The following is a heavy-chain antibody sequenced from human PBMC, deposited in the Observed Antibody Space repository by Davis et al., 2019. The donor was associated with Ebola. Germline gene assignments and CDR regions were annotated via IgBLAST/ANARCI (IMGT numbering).Heavy chain of an antibody. CDR1: AFTFDSYA. CDR3: AKVYNNYVFSPLDS. J-gene: IGHJ4*02. V-gene: IGHV3-23*01. CDR2: LSAGGGSP. D-gene: IGHD4-11*01. Sequence: GGSLRLSCAASAFTFDSYAMSWVRQAPGKGLEWVSGLSAGGGSPYYADSVKGRITISRDNSKNTLYLQMNSLRVEDTAVYYCAKVYNNYVFSPLDSWGQGTLATVSS.